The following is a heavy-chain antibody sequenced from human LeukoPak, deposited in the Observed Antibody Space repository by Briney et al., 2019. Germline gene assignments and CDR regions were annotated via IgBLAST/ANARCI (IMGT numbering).Heavy chain of an antibody. Sequence: GGSLRLSCGASGFLFSNYWMSWLRQTPGKGLEWVANIRQDGNEKRYVDSVKGRFTISRDNAKNSLYVQMNSLRAEDTAVYYCARDPSGYFNYWGQGTLATVSS. CDR3: ARDPSGYFNY. J-gene: IGHJ4*02. D-gene: IGHD3-22*01. CDR1: GFLFSNYW. CDR2: IRQDGNEK. V-gene: IGHV3-7*03.